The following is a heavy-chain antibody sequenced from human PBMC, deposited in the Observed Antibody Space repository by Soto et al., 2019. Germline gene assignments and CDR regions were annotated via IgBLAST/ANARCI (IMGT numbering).Heavy chain of an antibody. V-gene: IGHV4-30-4*08. J-gene: IGHJ4*02. Sequence: SETLSLTCSVSGGSISGDYYWSWIRQSPEKGLEWIGYIYYSGSSYSNPALQSRLSMSLDTSKNQFSLKLRSVTAADTAVYYCAGGGARWPGYFDSWGQGALVTV. CDR1: GGSISGDYY. CDR2: IYYSGSS. D-gene: IGHD2-15*01. CDR3: AGGGARWPGYFDS.